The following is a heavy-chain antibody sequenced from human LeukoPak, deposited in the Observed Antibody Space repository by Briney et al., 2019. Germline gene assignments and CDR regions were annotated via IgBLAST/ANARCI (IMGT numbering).Heavy chain of an antibody. V-gene: IGHV3-48*04. CDR2: ISSSSSTI. Sequence: GGSLRLSCAASGFTFSSYSMNWVRQAPGKGLEWVSYISSSSSTIYYADSVKGRFTISRDNAKNSLYLQMNSLRAEDTAVYYCARLMSYYYDSSGYHTFDYWGQGTLVTVSS. D-gene: IGHD3-22*01. J-gene: IGHJ4*02. CDR1: GFTFSSYS. CDR3: ARLMSYYYDSSGYHTFDY.